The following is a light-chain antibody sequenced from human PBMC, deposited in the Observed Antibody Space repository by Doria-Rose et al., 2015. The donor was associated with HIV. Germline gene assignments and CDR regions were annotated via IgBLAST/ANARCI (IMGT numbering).Light chain of an antibody. J-gene: IGLJ3*02. V-gene: IGLV6-57*01. CDR1: SGSIASNY. Sequence: LTQPHSVSESPGKTVTISCTRSSGSIASNYVQWYQQRPGSSPTTVIYEDNQIPTGVPDRFSGSIDSSSNSASLTISGLKTEDEADYYCQSYDSSNRVFGGGTKLTVL. CDR3: QSYDSSNRV. CDR2: EDN.